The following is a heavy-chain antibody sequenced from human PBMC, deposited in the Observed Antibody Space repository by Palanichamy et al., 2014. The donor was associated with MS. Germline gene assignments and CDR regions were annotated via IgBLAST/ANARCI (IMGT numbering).Heavy chain of an antibody. CDR2: ISAYNGNT. D-gene: IGHD6-13*01. CDR1: GYTFTSYG. Sequence: VQLVQSGAEVKKPGASVKVSCKASGYTFTSYGISWVRQAPGQGLEWMGWISAYNGNTNYAQKLQGRVTMTTDTSTSTAYMELRSLRSDDTAVYYCARSGYSSSWFERDYYDYGMDVWGQGTTVTVSS. J-gene: IGHJ6*02. CDR3: ARSGYSSSWFERDYYDYGMDV. V-gene: IGHV1-18*01.